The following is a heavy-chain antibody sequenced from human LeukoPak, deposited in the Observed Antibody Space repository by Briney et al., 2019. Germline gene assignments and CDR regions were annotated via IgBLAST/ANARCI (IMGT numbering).Heavy chain of an antibody. Sequence: GGSLRLSCAASGFTVSSNYMSWVRQAPGKGLEWVSVIYSGGSTYYADSVKGRFTISRDNSKNTLYLQMNSLRAEDTAVYYCARQSGYSYGLFDYWGQGTLVTVSS. CDR2: IYSGGST. J-gene: IGHJ4*02. CDR3: ARQSGYSYGLFDY. CDR1: GFTVSSNY. V-gene: IGHV3-53*01. D-gene: IGHD5-18*01.